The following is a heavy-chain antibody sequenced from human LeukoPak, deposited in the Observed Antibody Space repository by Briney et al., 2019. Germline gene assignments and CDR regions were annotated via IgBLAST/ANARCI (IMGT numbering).Heavy chain of an antibody. J-gene: IGHJ5*02. Sequence: GSSVKVSCKASGGTFSSYAISWVRQAPGQGLEWMGGIIPIFGTANYAQKFQGRVTITADESTSTAYMELSSLRSEDTAVYYCARDSTLGGLRLGNWFDPWGQGTLVTVSS. D-gene: IGHD3-16*01. V-gene: IGHV1-69*01. CDR2: IIPIFGTA. CDR3: ARDSTLGGLRLGNWFDP. CDR1: GGTFSSYA.